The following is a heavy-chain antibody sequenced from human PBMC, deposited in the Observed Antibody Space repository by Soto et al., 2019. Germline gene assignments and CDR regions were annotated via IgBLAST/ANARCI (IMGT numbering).Heavy chain of an antibody. CDR3: AKRRGAGGHFDY. Sequence: DVQLLESGGGLVQPEGSLRLSCAASGFTFSSYAMGSVRQGPGKGLEWVAVVSIGGSTHYADSVRGRFTITRHNSKNTLPLQINSLTAEDTAVSFCAKRRGAGGHFDYWGQGALVTVYS. CDR2: VSIGGST. J-gene: IGHJ4*02. D-gene: IGHD2-15*01. CDR1: GFTFSSYA. V-gene: IGHV3-23*01.